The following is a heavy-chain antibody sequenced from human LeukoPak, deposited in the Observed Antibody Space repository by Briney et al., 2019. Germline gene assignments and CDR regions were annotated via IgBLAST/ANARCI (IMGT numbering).Heavy chain of an antibody. CDR2: IFYSGST. V-gene: IGHV4-59*01. CDR3: ARGPKFDI. Sequence: SETLSLTCTVSGGSISSYYWSWIRQPPGKGLEWIGYIFYSGSTKYNPSLKSRVTISVDTSKNQFSLKLSSVSAADTAMYYCARGPKFDIWGQGTMVTVSS. J-gene: IGHJ3*02. CDR1: GGSISSYY.